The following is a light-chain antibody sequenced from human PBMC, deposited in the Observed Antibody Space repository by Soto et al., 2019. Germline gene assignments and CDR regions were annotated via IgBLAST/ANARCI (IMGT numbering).Light chain of an antibody. Sequence: EIVMTQSPATLSVSPGERATLSCRASQSISTNLAWYQQRPGQAPRLLIYGASTRATGVPARFSGSGSGTEFTLTISNLQSEDFAVYYCQQFNSWPLTFGQGTKVDI. CDR3: QQFNSWPLT. J-gene: IGKJ1*01. CDR2: GAS. V-gene: IGKV3-15*01. CDR1: QSISTN.